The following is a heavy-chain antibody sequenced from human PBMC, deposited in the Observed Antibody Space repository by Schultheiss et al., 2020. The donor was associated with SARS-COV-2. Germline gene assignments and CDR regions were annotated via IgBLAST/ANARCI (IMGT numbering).Heavy chain of an antibody. CDR2: IYYSGST. V-gene: IGHV4-61*08. D-gene: IGHD2-2*01. Sequence: SETLSLTCTVSGGSISSGGYYWSWIRQHPGKGLEWIGYIYYSGSTNYNPSLKSRVTISVDTSKNQFSLKLSSVTAADTAVYYCARGHRDIVVVPAAINYYYYMDVWGKGTTVTVSS. CDR1: GGSISSGGYY. J-gene: IGHJ6*03. CDR3: ARGHRDIVVVPAAINYYYYMDV.